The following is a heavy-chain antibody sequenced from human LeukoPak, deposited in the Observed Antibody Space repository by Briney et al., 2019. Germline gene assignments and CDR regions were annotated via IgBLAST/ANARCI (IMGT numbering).Heavy chain of an antibody. D-gene: IGHD6-13*01. Sequence: SETLSLTCAVYGGSFSGYYWSWIRQPPGKGLEWIGEINHSGSTNYNPSLKSRVTISVDTSKNQFSLKLSSVTAADTAVYYCARVTIGNGSSWFPSLGASNDAFDIWGQGTMVTVSS. J-gene: IGHJ3*02. CDR1: GGSFSGYY. V-gene: IGHV4-34*01. CDR3: ARVTIGNGSSWFPSLGASNDAFDI. CDR2: INHSGST.